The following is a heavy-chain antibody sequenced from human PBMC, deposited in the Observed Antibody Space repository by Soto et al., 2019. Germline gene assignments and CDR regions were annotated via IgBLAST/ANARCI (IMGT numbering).Heavy chain of an antibody. CDR1: GFTFNNAW. D-gene: IGHD3-22*01. Sequence: GGSLRLSCAASGFTFNNAWMFWVRQAPGKGLEWVGRIKGKTDGGTTDYAATVKGRFTISRDDSKNTVYLQMNSLKTEDTAVYYCPTRTFYYDSSGYYCAYWGQGPLVTVSS. CDR2: IKGKTDGGTT. J-gene: IGHJ4*02. V-gene: IGHV3-15*05. CDR3: PTRTFYYDSSGYYCAY.